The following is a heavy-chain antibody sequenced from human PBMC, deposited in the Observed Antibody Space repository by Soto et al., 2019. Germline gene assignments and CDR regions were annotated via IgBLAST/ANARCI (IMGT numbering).Heavy chain of an antibody. Sequence: SVKVSCKASGVTFSDYTINWVRQAPGQRLEWMGGIIPIFDTANYAEKFQGRVTITADESTSTSFMEVSSLRSEDTAVYYCARNGTLTGYSYAMDVWGQGTTVTVSS. CDR2: IIPIFDTA. V-gene: IGHV1-69*13. CDR3: ARNGTLTGYSYAMDV. J-gene: IGHJ6*01. CDR1: GVTFSDYT. D-gene: IGHD1-1*01.